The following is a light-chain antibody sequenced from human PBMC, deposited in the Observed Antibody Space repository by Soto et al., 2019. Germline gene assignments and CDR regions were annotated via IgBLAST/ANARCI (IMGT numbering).Light chain of an antibody. CDR1: QDISNY. V-gene: IGKV1-33*01. Sequence: DIQMTQSPSSLSASVGDRVTITCQASQDISNYLYWYQQKPGKAPKLLIYAAPNLETGVPSRFSGSGSRTDFTFTISSLQPEDIATYYCQQYDNLPITFGQGTRLEIK. J-gene: IGKJ5*01. CDR2: AAP. CDR3: QQYDNLPIT.